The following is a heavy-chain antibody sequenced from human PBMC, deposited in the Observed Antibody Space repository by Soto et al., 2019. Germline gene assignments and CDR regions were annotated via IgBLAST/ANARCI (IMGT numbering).Heavy chain of an antibody. CDR3: EKDSSSSGFYYYYYYGMDV. CDR2: ISGSGGST. V-gene: IGHV3-23*01. J-gene: IGHJ6*02. Sequence: GGSLRLSCAASGFTFSSNAMSWVRQAPGKGLEWVSAISGSGGSTYYADSVKGRVTISRDNSKNTLYLQMNSLRAEDTAVYYCEKDSSSSGFYYYYYYGMDVWGQGTTVTVSS. D-gene: IGHD3-22*01. CDR1: GFTFSSNA.